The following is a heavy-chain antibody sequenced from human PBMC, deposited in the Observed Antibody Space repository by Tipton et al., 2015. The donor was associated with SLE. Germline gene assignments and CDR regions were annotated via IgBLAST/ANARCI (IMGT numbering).Heavy chain of an antibody. CDR3: ARDRSIAARFDAFDI. V-gene: IGHV4-59*01. CDR1: GGSFSGYY. J-gene: IGHJ3*02. CDR2: IYYSGST. Sequence: TLSLTCAVYGGSFSGYYWSWIRQPPGKGLEWIGYIYYSGSTNYNPSLKSRVTISVDTSKNQFSLKLSSVTAADTAVYYCARDRSIAARFDAFDIWGQGTMVTVSS. D-gene: IGHD6-6*01.